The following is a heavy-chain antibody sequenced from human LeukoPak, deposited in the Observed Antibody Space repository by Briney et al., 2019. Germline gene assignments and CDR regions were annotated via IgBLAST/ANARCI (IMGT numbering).Heavy chain of an antibody. D-gene: IGHD4-17*01. CDR2: ISYDGSNK. Sequence: GRSLRLSCAASGFTFSSYAMHWVRRAPGKGLEWVAVISYDGSNKYYADSVKGRFTISRDNSKNTLYLQMNSLRAEDTAVYYCARDLVGDGALALDYWGQGTLVTVSS. V-gene: IGHV3-30*04. CDR3: ARDLVGDGALALDY. J-gene: IGHJ4*02. CDR1: GFTFSSYA.